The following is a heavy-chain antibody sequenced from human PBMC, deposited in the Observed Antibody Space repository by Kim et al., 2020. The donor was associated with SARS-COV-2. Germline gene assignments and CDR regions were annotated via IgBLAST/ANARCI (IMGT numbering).Heavy chain of an antibody. CDR3: ARGLGGRGVDY. Sequence: SETLSLTCTVSGGSISSGGYYWSWIRQYPGKGLEWIGYIYYSGSTYYNPSLKSRVTISVDTSKNQFSLKLSSVTAADTAVYYCARGLGGRGVDYWGQGTLVTVSS. V-gene: IGHV4-31*03. J-gene: IGHJ4*02. CDR2: IYYSGST. D-gene: IGHD3-10*01. CDR1: GGSISSGGYY.